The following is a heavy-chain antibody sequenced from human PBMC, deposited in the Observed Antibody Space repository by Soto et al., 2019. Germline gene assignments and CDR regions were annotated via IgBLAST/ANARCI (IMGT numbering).Heavy chain of an antibody. CDR3: AGSSKSIAAPDIDY. Sequence: LSLTCTVSGGSTSSFSWSWIRQFPGKRLEWIAFIYKSGTTNYNPSLGSRVTVSVDTSKNQFSLKLSSVTAADTAVYYCAGSSKSIAAPDIDYWGQGTLVTVSS. D-gene: IGHD6-6*01. CDR1: GGSTSSFS. J-gene: IGHJ4*02. CDR2: IYKSGTT. V-gene: IGHV4-59*12.